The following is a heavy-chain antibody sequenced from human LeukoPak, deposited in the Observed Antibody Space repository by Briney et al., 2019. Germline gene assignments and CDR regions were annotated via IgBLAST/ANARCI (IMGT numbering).Heavy chain of an antibody. J-gene: IGHJ6*02. D-gene: IGHD5-18*01. CDR3: ARATGGGYSYGFLYYYYYGMDV. V-gene: IGHV1-2*02. CDR2: INPNSGGT. CDR1: GYTFTGYY. Sequence: ASVKVSCKASGYTFTGYYMHWVRQAPGQGLEWMGWINPNSGGTNYAQKFRGRVTMTRDTSISTAYMELSRLRSDDTAVYYCARATGGGYSYGFLYYYYYGMDVWGQGTTVTVSS.